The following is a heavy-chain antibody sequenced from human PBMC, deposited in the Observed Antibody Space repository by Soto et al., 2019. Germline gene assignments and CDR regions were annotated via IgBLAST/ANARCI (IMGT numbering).Heavy chain of an antibody. D-gene: IGHD3-16*01. Sequence: QVQLVESGGGVVKPGTSLTLSCAVSGFTFSNYAMHCVRQALGKGLEWVAAMSFDGTRYYADSVKGRSTITRDSARNTVFLQTRGLRVDDTALYYCTRGRPLPSMNTGDEPLDIWGQGTMVTVAS. CDR2: MSFDGTR. V-gene: IGHV3-30*03. CDR1: GFTFSNYA. CDR3: TRGRPLPSMNTGDEPLDI. J-gene: IGHJ3*02.